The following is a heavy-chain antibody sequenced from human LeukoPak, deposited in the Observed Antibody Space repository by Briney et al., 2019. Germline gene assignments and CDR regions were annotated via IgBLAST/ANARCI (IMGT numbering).Heavy chain of an antibody. CDR1: GFTFSSYG. Sequence: GGSLRLSCAASGFTFSSYGMHWVRQPPGKGLEWEAVIWYDGSNKYYADSVKGRFTISRDNSQNTLYLQMNSLRVEDPAMYYCAKVGDGDYYFDYWGQGSLVTVSS. V-gene: IGHV3-33*06. CDR3: AKVGDGDYYFDY. CDR2: IWYDGSNK. D-gene: IGHD4-17*01. J-gene: IGHJ4*02.